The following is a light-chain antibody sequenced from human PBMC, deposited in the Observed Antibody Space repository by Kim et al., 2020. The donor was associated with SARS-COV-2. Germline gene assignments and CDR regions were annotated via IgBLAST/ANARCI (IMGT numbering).Light chain of an antibody. Sequence: SLTPGERATMSCRTSKSVDTALDWYKLKHGKATSLIIVDVSRRVTGTPPRFTGTGSGTDFTLTISSLEPEDFGVYDCHHHSPWTPSFGGGTKLEI. J-gene: IGKJ4*01. CDR3: HHHSPWTPS. V-gene: IGKV3-11*01. CDR1: KSVDTA. CDR2: DVS.